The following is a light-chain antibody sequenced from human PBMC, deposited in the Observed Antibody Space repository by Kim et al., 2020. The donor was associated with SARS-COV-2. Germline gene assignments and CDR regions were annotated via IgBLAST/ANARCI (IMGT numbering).Light chain of an antibody. CDR1: STNIGSNT. Sequence: QSVLTQPPSASGTPGQTVTISCSGSSTNIGSNTVNWYQQLPGTAPQLLIYSNNQRPSWVPDRFSGSNSGTSTSLAISGLQSEDEADDYCGEWYDGLNSPVFGGGTKLTVL. J-gene: IGLJ3*02. CDR3: GEWYDGLNSPV. CDR2: SNN. V-gene: IGLV1-44*01.